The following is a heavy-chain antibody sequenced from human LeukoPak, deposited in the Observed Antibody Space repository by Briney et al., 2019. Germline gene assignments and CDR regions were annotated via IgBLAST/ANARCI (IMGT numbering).Heavy chain of an antibody. V-gene: IGHV1-2*06. CDR3: AREFPVLGYYGSGSYIGY. J-gene: IGHJ4*02. D-gene: IGHD3-10*01. CDR2: INPNSGGT. Sequence: GASVKVSCKASGYTFTGYYMHWVRQAPGQGLEWMGRINPNSGGTNYAQKFQGRVTMTRDTSISTAYMELSRLRSDDTAVYCCAREFPVLGYYGSGSYIGYWGQGTLVTVSS. CDR1: GYTFTGYY.